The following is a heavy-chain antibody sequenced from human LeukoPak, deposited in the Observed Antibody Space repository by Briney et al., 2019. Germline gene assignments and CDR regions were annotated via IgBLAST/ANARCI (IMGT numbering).Heavy chain of an antibody. CDR2: ISSSSSYI. V-gene: IGHV3-21*01. D-gene: IGHD3-3*01. CDR3: ARDRTRFLEWYCGMDV. CDR1: GFTFSSYS. Sequence: GGSLRLSCAASGFTFSSYSMNWVRQAPGKGLEWVSSISSSSSYIYYADSVKGRFTISRDNAKNSLYLQMNSLRAEDTAVYYCARDRTRFLEWYCGMDVWGQGTTVTVS. J-gene: IGHJ6*02.